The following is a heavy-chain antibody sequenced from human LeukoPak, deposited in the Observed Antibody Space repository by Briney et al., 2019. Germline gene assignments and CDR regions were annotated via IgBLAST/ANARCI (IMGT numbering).Heavy chain of an antibody. J-gene: IGHJ4*02. V-gene: IGHV3-30*04. CDR2: ISYDGSNK. CDR1: GFTFSSYA. CDR3: ARAEYYYGSGSYFDY. D-gene: IGHD3-10*01. Sequence: GGSLRLSCAASGFTFSSYAMHWVRQAPGKGLEWVAVISYDGSNKYYADSVKGRFTISRDNSKNTLYLQMNSLRAEDTAVYYCARAEYYYGSGSYFDYWGQGTLVTVSS.